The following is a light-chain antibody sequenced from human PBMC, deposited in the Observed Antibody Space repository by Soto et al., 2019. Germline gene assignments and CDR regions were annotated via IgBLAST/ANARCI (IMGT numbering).Light chain of an antibody. CDR3: SSYTSSSTQV. CDR1: SSDVGGYNY. V-gene: IGLV2-14*01. Sequence: QSAQTQPASVSGSPGQSITISCTGTSSDVGGYNYVSWYQQHPGKAPKLMIYEVSNRPSGVSNRFSGSKSGNTASLTISGLQAEDEADYYCSSYTSSSTQVFGTGTKVTVL. J-gene: IGLJ1*01. CDR2: EVS.